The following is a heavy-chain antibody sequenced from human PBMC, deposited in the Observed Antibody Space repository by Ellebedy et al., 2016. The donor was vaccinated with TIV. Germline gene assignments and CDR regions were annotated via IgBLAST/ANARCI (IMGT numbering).Heavy chain of an antibody. CDR3: ARQKNFDWPME. CDR2: MNPNSGNT. J-gene: IGHJ4*02. D-gene: IGHD3-9*01. V-gene: IGHV1-8*02. Sequence: AASVKVSCKASGYIFTSYYIHWVRQAPGQGLEWMGWMNPNSGNTGYAQKFQGRVTMTRNTSISTAYMELSSLRSEDTAVYYCARQKNFDWPMEWGQGTLVTVSS. CDR1: GYIFTSYY.